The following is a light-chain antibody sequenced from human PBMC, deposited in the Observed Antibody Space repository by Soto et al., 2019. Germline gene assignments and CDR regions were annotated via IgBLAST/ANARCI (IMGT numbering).Light chain of an antibody. CDR2: GAF. Sequence: EIVMTQSPATLSVSPGETATLSCRASQSVSYNLAWYQQKPGQGPRLLIYGAFTRATGIPARFSGSGSGTEFTLTISSLQSEDFALYYCQQYKNWPPLTFDGGTKVEIK. CDR3: QQYKNWPPLT. V-gene: IGKV3-15*01. J-gene: IGKJ4*01. CDR1: QSVSYN.